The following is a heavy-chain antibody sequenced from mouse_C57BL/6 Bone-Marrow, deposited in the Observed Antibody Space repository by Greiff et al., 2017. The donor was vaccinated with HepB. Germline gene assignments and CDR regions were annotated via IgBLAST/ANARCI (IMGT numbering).Heavy chain of an antibody. CDR1: GFTFSDYG. CDR2: ISSGSSTI. V-gene: IGHV5-17*01. J-gene: IGHJ2*01. Sequence: EVQLQESGGGLVKPGGSLKLSCAASGFTFSDYGMHWVRQAPEKGLEWVAYISSGSSTIYHADTVKGRFTISRDNAKNTLFLQMTSLRSEDTAMYYCARGYGLDYWGQGTTLTVSS. D-gene: IGHD2-10*02. CDR3: ARGYGLDY.